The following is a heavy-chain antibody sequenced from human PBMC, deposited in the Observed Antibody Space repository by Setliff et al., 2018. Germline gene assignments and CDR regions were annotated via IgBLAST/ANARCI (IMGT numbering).Heavy chain of an antibody. Sequence: PGESLKISCAASGFVFGTYGMHWVRQAPGKGLDWVASVRFDGTYKVYGDSVKGRFTISRDNSENTLFLQMTSLRPEDTGVYYCASHEPWLWNAFDIWGQGTMVTVS. J-gene: IGHJ3*02. V-gene: IGHV3-30*02. CDR2: VRFDGTYK. CDR3: ASHEPWLWNAFDI. CDR1: GFVFGTYG. D-gene: IGHD6-19*01.